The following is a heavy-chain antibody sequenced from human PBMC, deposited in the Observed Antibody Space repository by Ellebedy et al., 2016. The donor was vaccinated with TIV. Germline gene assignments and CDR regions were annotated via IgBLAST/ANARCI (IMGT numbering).Heavy chain of an antibody. CDR1: GGSISSYY. CDR2: IYYSGST. D-gene: IGHD4/OR15-4a*01. Sequence: SETLSLXXTVSGGSISSYYWSWIRQPPGKGLEWIRYIYYSGSTNYNPSLKSRVTISVDTSKNQFSLKLSSVTAADTAVYYCARGGAGTNFDYWGQGTLVTVSS. J-gene: IGHJ4*02. V-gene: IGHV4-59*01. CDR3: ARGGAGTNFDY.